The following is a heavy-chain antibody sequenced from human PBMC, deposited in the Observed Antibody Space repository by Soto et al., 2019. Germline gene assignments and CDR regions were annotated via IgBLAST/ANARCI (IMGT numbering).Heavy chain of an antibody. J-gene: IGHJ6*01. CDR3: ARERGAGESYYYYGMDV. D-gene: IGHD6-19*01. CDR1: GFTFSSYG. CDR2: IWYDGSNK. Sequence: QVQLVESGGGVVQPGRSLRLSCAASGFTFSSYGMHWVRQAPGKGLEWVAVIWYDGSNKYYADSVKGRFTISRDNSKNTLYLQMNRLRAEERAVYYCARERGAGESYYYYGMDVWGQGTTVTVSS. V-gene: IGHV3-33*01.